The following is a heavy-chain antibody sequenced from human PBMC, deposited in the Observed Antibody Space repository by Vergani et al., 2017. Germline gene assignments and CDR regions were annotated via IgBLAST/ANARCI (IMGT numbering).Heavy chain of an antibody. CDR3: ARGVGYSTSPSRNWFDP. V-gene: IGHV3-30*03. CDR2: ISYDGSNK. J-gene: IGHJ5*02. D-gene: IGHD5-12*01. CDR1: GFTFSSYG. Sequence: VQLVESGGGLIQPGGSLRLSCAASGFTFSSYGMHWVRQAPGKGLEWVAVISYDGSNKYYADSVKGRFTISRDNSRNTLYLQMNSLRAEDTAVYHCARGVGYSTSPSRNWFDPWGLGILVTVSS.